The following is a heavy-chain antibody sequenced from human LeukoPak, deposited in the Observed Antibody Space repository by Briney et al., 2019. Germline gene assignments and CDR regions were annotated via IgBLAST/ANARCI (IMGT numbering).Heavy chain of an antibody. CDR2: IRSKANSYAT. V-gene: IGHV3-73*01. D-gene: IGHD6-13*01. CDR3: ARDPAAGTGY. J-gene: IGHJ4*02. Sequence: GGSLKLSCAASGFTFSGSAMHWVRQASGKGLGWVGRIRSKANSYATAYAASVKGRFTISRDDSKNTAYLQLNSLKTEDTAVYYCARDPAAGTGYWGQGTLVTVSS. CDR1: GFTFSGSA.